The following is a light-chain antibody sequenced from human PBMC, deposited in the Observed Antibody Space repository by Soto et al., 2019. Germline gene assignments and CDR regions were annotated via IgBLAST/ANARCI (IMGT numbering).Light chain of an antibody. CDR1: QSVSSSY. V-gene: IGKV3-20*01. CDR3: QQYGNSPPLT. Sequence: EIVLTRSPGTLSLSPGERATLSCRASQSVSSSYLAWYQQKPGQAPRLLIYGASSRATGIPDRFSGSGSGTDFTLTISRLEPEDFAVYYCQQYGNSPPLTFGGGTKVEIK. J-gene: IGKJ4*01. CDR2: GAS.